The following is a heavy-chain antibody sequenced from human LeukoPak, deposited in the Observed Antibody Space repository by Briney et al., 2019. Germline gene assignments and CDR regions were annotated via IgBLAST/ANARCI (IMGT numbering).Heavy chain of an antibody. J-gene: IGHJ4*02. CDR1: GVTFSSYA. CDR3: ARGANYDSSAAQPFDY. D-gene: IGHD3-22*01. V-gene: IGHV3-7*01. CDR2: INQDGSEK. Sequence: GGSLRLSCAASGVTFSSYAMHWVRQAPGKGLEWVANINQDGSEKYYVDSVKGRFTISRDNAKNSLYLQMNSLRAEDTAVYYCARGANYDSSAAQPFDYWGQGTLVTVSS.